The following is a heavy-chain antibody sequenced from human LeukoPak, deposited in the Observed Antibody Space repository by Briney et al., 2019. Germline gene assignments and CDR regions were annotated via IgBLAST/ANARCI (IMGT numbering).Heavy chain of an antibody. Sequence: SETLSLTCTVSGGSISSGDYYWSWIRQPPGKGLEWIGYIYYSGSTYYNPSLKSRVTISVDTSKNQFSLKLSSVTAADTAVYYCARWGDYGDYAYAFDIWGQGTMVTVSS. V-gene: IGHV4-30-4*01. CDR2: IYYSGST. CDR1: GGSISSGDYY. D-gene: IGHD4-17*01. CDR3: ARWGDYGDYAYAFDI. J-gene: IGHJ3*02.